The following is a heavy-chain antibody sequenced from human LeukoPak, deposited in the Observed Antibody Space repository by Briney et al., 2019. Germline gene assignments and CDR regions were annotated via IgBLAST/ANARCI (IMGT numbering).Heavy chain of an antibody. D-gene: IGHD3-22*01. Sequence: GGSLRLSCAASGFTVSSNYMSWVRQAPGKGLEWVALISYDGSNKYYADSVKGRFTISRDNSKNTLYLQMNSLRAEDTAVYYCARDLHDSSGDWGQGTLVTVSS. CDR3: ARDLHDSSGD. CDR1: GFTVSSNY. J-gene: IGHJ4*02. V-gene: IGHV3-30*03. CDR2: ISYDGSNK.